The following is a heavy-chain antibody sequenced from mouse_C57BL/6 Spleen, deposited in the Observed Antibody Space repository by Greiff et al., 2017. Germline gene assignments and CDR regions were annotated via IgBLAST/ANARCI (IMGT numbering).Heavy chain of an antibody. CDR2: INPNNSGT. CDR3: ARSLYYSNYYFDY. J-gene: IGHJ2*01. D-gene: IGHD2-5*01. V-gene: IGHV1-18*01. CDR1: GYTFTDYN. Sequence: VQLQQSGPELVKPGASVKIPCKASGYTFTDYNMDWVKQSHGKSLEWIGDINPNNSGTIYNQKFKGKATLTVDKSSSTAYMELRSLTSEDTAVYYCARSLYYSNYYFDYWGQGTTLTVSS.